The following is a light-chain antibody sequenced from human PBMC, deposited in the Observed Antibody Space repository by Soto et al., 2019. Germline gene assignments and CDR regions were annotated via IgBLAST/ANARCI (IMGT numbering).Light chain of an antibody. CDR2: EVS. CDR1: SSDVGGYNY. V-gene: IGLV2-14*01. Sequence: QSALTQPASVSGSPGQSITISCTGTSSDVGGYNYVSWYQQHPGKAPKLMIYEVSNRPSGVSNRFSGSKSGNTASLTISGLQAEDEADSYCSSYTSSSTLDVFGTGTTVTVL. CDR3: SSYTSSSTLDV. J-gene: IGLJ1*01.